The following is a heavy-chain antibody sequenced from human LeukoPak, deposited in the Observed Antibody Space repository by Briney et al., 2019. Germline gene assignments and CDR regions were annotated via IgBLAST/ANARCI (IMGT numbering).Heavy chain of an antibody. CDR3: ARGGGFDAFDI. Sequence: SETLSLTCAVFGGSFSGYYWTWIRQPPGKGLEWIGEINHSGSNNYNPSLKSRITISIDTSKNQFSLKLRSVTAADTAVYYCARGGGFDAFDIWGQGTMVTVSS. J-gene: IGHJ3*02. CDR1: GGSFSGYY. CDR2: INHSGSN. V-gene: IGHV4-34*01.